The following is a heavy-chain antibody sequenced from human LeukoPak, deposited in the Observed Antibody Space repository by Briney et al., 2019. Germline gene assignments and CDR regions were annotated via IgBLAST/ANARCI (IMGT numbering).Heavy chain of an antibody. CDR1: GFTFSSYG. Sequence: GGSLRLSCAASGFTFSSYGMQWVRQAPGKGLEWVAVIWYDGSNKYYADSVKGRFTISRDNSKNTLYLQMNSLRAEDTAVYYCAKATTVTTPLVDYWGQGTLVTVSS. CDR2: IWYDGSNK. J-gene: IGHJ4*02. V-gene: IGHV3-33*06. D-gene: IGHD4-11*01. CDR3: AKATTVTTPLVDY.